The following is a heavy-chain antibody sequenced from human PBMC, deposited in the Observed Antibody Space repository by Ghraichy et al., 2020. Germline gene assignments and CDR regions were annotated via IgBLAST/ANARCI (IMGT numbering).Heavy chain of an antibody. Sequence: TLSLTCAVSGGSVSNNQWWSWVRQPPGKGLEWIGEIYHIGTTNYNSSLKSRVAISVDKSKNQISMKLTSVTAADTAVYFCVSHHETAGYGAFDIWGQGTMVTVSS. J-gene: IGHJ3*02. CDR1: GGSVSNNQW. D-gene: IGHD5-12*01. V-gene: IGHV4-4*01. CDR2: IYHIGTT. CDR3: VSHHETAGYGAFDI.